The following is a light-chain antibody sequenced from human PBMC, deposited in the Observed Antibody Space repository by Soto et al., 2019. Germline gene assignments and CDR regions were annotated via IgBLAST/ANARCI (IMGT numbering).Light chain of an antibody. CDR1: QNVSDKF. Sequence: IVLTQSPATLSLSPGEGATLSCRASQNVSDKFLAWYQQIPGQAPRLLIFGSYNRPTGIPDRFRGSGSGTDFTLTSSRLEPEDFAVYYCQHYGASPPFTFGQGTRV. J-gene: IGKJ2*01. CDR3: QHYGASPPFT. V-gene: IGKV3-20*01. CDR2: GSY.